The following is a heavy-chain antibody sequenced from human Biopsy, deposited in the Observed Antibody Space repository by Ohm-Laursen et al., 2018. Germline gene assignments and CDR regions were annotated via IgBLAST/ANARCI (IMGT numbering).Heavy chain of an antibody. CDR3: ARHNNIAGPARNWFDP. Sequence: SDTLSLTCPVSGDSVTKYYWSWIRQPPGKGLEWIGHIYYSVMTNYNPSLQSRVSISVDTSRNQVSLTLSSVTAADTAVYYCARHNNIAGPARNWFDPWGQGTLVTVSS. V-gene: IGHV4-59*02. J-gene: IGHJ5*02. D-gene: IGHD6-13*01. CDR1: GDSVTKYY. CDR2: IYYSVMT.